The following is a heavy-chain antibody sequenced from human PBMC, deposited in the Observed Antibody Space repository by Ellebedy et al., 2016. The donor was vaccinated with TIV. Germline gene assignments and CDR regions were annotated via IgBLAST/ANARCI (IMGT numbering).Heavy chain of an antibody. D-gene: IGHD6-19*01. CDR3: ARPYSSGWFTYDY. CDR2: IIHTGST. V-gene: IGHV4-61*08. CDR1: GGSISSGDYY. J-gene: IGHJ4*02. Sequence: SETLSLTCTVSGGSISSGDYYWSWIRQPPGKGLEWIGEIIHTGSTNYNPSLKSRVTMSVDTSKNQFSLYLRSVTAADTAVYYCARPYSSGWFTYDYWGQGTLVTVSS.